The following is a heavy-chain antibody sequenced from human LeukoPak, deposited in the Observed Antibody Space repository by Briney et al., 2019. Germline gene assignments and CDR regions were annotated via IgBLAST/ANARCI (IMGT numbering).Heavy chain of an antibody. Sequence: GESLKISCRTSGYDFSTKWIAWARQMPGKGLEWMGIIYPTDSITRYSPSFQGHVTISADTSISTAYLQWTSLKPSDTAIYYCARLAPDYADYWFDPWGQGTLVTVSS. D-gene: IGHD4-17*01. CDR2: IYPTDSIT. CDR1: GYDFSTKW. J-gene: IGHJ5*02. CDR3: ARLAPDYADYWFDP. V-gene: IGHV5-51*01.